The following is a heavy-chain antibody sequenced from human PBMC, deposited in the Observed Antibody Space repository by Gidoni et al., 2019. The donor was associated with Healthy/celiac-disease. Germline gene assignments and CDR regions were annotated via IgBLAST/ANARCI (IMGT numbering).Heavy chain of an antibody. Sequence: QGQLVQSGAEVKKPGSSVKVSCKASGGTISSYAISWVRQAPVQGLEWMGGIIPIFGTANYAQKFQGRVTITADKSTSTAYMELSSLRSEDTAVYYCARARGDMIVVANRKYDAFDIWGQGTMVTVSS. CDR3: ARARGDMIVVANRKYDAFDI. J-gene: IGHJ3*02. CDR1: GGTISSYA. D-gene: IGHD3-22*01. V-gene: IGHV1-69*06. CDR2: IIPIFGTA.